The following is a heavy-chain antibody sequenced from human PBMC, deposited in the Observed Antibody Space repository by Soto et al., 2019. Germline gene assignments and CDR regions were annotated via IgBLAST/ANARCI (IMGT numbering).Heavy chain of an antibody. V-gene: IGHV5-51*01. D-gene: IGHD3-22*01. CDR1: GYSFTSYW. Sequence: PGESLKISCKGSGYSFTSYWIGWVRQMPGKGLEWMGIIYPGDSDTRYSPSFQGQVTISADKSISTAYLQWSSLRAEDTAMYFCARDYYDSSGHLLAFDIWGQGTMVTVSS. CDR2: IYPGDSDT. CDR3: ARDYYDSSGHLLAFDI. J-gene: IGHJ3*02.